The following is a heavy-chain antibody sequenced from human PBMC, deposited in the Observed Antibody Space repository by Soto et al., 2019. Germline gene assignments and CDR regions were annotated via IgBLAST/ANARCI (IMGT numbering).Heavy chain of an antibody. J-gene: IGHJ3*02. CDR3: ARDGLYYDILTGYFNDAFDI. V-gene: IGHV4-39*02. CDR1: GGSISSSYY. CDR2: IYYSGST. D-gene: IGHD3-9*01. Sequence: SETLSLTCTVSGGSISSSYYWGWIRQPPGKGLEWIGSIYYSGSTNYNPSLKSRVIISVDTSKNQFSLQLNSVTPEDTAVYYCARDGLYYDILTGYFNDAFDIWGQGTMVTVSS.